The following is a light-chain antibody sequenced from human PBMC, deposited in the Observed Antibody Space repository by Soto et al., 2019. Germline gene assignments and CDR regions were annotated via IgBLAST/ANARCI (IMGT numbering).Light chain of an antibody. CDR3: KQYGSSPIT. CDR2: DAS. CDR1: QTVSSNY. J-gene: IGKJ5*01. V-gene: IGKV3-20*01. Sequence: EIILTQSPDTLSLSPGERATLSCRASQTVSSNYLAWCQQRPGQAPRLLIYDASNRATGIPDRFSGSGSGTDFTLTIRRLEPEDFAVYYCKQYGSSPITFGQGTRLEIK.